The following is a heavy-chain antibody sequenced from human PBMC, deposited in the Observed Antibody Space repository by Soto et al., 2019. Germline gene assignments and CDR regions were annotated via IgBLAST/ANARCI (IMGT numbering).Heavy chain of an antibody. CDR3: ARNPGYSGYDSLDAFDI. D-gene: IGHD5-12*01. CDR2: IYYSGST. Sequence: QVQLQESGPGLVKPSQTLSLTCTVSGGSISSGGYYWSWIRQHPGKGLEWIGYIYYSGSTYYNPSLKNRGTISVDTSKNQFSLKLSSVTAADTAVYYCARNPGYSGYDSLDAFDIWGQGTMVTVSS. CDR1: GGSISSGGYY. J-gene: IGHJ3*02. V-gene: IGHV4-31*03.